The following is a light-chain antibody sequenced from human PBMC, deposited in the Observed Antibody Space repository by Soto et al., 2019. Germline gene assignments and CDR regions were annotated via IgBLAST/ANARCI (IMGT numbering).Light chain of an antibody. CDR3: SSYSSSSTLV. CDR2: GVT. Sequence: QSVLTQPPSVSGAPGQKVSIACTGSTSNIGTYGVHWYQDLPGSAPKLILYGVTNRPSGVSNRFSGSKSGNTASLTISGLQPEDEADYYCSSYSSSSTLVFGTGTKLTVL. J-gene: IGLJ1*01. V-gene: IGLV1-40*01. CDR1: TSNIGTYG.